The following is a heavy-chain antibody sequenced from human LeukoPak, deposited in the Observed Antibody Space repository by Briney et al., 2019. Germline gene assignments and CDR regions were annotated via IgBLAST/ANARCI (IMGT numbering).Heavy chain of an antibody. D-gene: IGHD3-22*01. J-gene: IGHJ4*02. CDR1: GGSFSGYY. CDR3: ARLPYYYDSSGYYYLSFDY. Sequence: SETLSLTCAVYGGSFSGYYWSWIRQPPGKGLEWIGEINHSGSTNYNPSLKSRVTISVDTSKNQFSLKPSSVTAADTAVYYCARLPYYYDSSGYYYLSFDYWGQATMVAVCS. CDR2: INHSGST. V-gene: IGHV4-34*01.